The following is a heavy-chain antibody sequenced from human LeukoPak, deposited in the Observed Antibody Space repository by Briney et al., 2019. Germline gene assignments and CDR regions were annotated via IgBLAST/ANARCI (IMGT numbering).Heavy chain of an antibody. CDR3: ARDSLADSGSYYEDFDY. D-gene: IGHD1-26*01. Sequence: GGSLRLSCAASGFTFSDYYMSWIRRAPGKGLEWVSYISSSGSTIYYADSVKGRFTISRDNAKNSLYLQMNSLRAEDTAVYYCARDSLADSGSYYEDFDYWGQGTLVTVSS. J-gene: IGHJ4*02. CDR1: GFTFSDYY. CDR2: ISSSGSTI. V-gene: IGHV3-11*01.